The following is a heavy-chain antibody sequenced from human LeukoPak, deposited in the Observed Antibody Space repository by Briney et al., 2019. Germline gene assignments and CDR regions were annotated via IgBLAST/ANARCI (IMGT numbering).Heavy chain of an antibody. CDR3: ARDLIPDIVVVPAAIPFDYYYYYMDV. Sequence: GGSLRLSCAASGFTVSSNYMSWVRQAPGKGLEWVSVIYSGGSTYYADSVKGRFTISRDNAKNSLYLQMNSLRAEDTAMYYCARDLIPDIVVVPAAIPFDYYYYYMDVWGKGTTVTVSS. D-gene: IGHD2-2*02. V-gene: IGHV3-66*01. J-gene: IGHJ6*03. CDR1: GFTVSSNY. CDR2: IYSGGST.